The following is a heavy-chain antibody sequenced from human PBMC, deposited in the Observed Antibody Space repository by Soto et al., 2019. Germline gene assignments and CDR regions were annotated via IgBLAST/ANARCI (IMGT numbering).Heavy chain of an antibody. Sequence: SVQVSCKASGGTFSSYTISWVRQAPGQGLEWMGRFIPILGIANYAQKFQGRVTITADKSTSTAYMELSSLRSEDTAVYYCATGYCSGGSCHGDNIMWGQGTLVTVSS. CDR2: FIPILGIA. D-gene: IGHD2-15*01. V-gene: IGHV1-69*02. J-gene: IGHJ4*02. CDR3: ATGYCSGGSCHGDNIM. CDR1: GGTFSSYT.